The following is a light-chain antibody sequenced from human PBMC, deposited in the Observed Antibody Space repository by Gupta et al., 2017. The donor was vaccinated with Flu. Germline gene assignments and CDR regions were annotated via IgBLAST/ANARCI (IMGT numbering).Light chain of an antibody. CDR2: AAS. CDR1: QSISSY. J-gene: IGKJ3*01. V-gene: IGKV1-39*01. Sequence: DIQMTQSPSSLSASVGDRVTITCRASQSISSYLNWYQQKPGKAPKLLIYAASSLQSGVPSRFTGSGSGTDFTLTISRLQPEDFATYYCLQSDSTPQTFGHGTKVDIK. CDR3: LQSDSTPQT.